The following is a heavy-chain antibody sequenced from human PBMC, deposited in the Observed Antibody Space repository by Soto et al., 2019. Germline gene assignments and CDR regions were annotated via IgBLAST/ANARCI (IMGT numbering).Heavy chain of an antibody. D-gene: IGHD3-16*01. V-gene: IGHV4-59*01. CDR1: GGSITNYY. CDR2: IHYSGGS. CDR3: ARGGMYDSARRFDF. J-gene: IGHJ4*02. Sequence: PSETLSLTCAVSGGSITNYYWNWIRQPPGKGLEWIGYIHYSGGSKSSPSLKSRVTMSEDTSKNQFSLKLTSVTAADTAVYDCARGGMYDSARRFDFWGQGILVTVSA.